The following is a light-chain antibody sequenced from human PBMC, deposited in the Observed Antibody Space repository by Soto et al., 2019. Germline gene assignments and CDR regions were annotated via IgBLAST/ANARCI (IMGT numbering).Light chain of an antibody. CDR3: QSYDSSLSGLWV. CDR2: GNS. V-gene: IGLV1-40*01. J-gene: IGLJ3*02. Sequence: QSVLTKPPSVSGAPGQRVTISCTGSSSNIGAGYDVHWYQQLPGTAPKLLIYGNSNRPSGVPDRFSGSKSGTSASLAITGLQAEDEADYYCQSYDSSLSGLWVFGGGTKLTVL. CDR1: SSNIGAGYD.